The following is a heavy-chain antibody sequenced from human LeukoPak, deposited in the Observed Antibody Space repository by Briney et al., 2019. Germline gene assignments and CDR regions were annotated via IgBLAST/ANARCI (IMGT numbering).Heavy chain of an antibody. Sequence: GGSLRLPCAASGFTFSSYGMHWVRQAPGKGLEWVAVISYDGSNKYYADSVKGRFTISRDNSKNTLYLQMNSLRAEDTAVYYCAKDLIVVVPAALMYNWFDPWGQGTLVTVSS. CDR1: GFTFSSYG. J-gene: IGHJ5*02. CDR3: AKDLIVVVPAALMYNWFDP. D-gene: IGHD2-2*01. V-gene: IGHV3-30*18. CDR2: ISYDGSNK.